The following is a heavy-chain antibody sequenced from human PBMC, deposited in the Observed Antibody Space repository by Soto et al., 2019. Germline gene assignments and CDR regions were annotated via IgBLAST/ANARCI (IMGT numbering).Heavy chain of an antibody. D-gene: IGHD2-15*01. V-gene: IGHV4-59*01. Sequence: SETLSLTCTVSGGSITSNYRSWIRQPPGKGLEWIGYIYYSGSTNYNPSLKSRVTISADTSRNQFSLKLRSVTAADTAVYYCARDTRYYYGMDVWGQGTTVTVSS. CDR2: IYYSGST. CDR1: GGSITSNY. J-gene: IGHJ6*02. CDR3: ARDTRYYYGMDV.